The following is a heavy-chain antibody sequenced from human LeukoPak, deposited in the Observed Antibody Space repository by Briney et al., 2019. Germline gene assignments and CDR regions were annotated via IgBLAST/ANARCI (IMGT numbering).Heavy chain of an antibody. CDR3: AREVPAGGFDY. Sequence: GGSLRLSCAASGFTFSNAWMSWVRQAPGKGLEWVGRIKSKTDGGTTDYAAPVKGRFTISRDNSKNTLYLQMNSLRVEDTAVYYCAREVPAGGFDYWGQGTLVTVSS. J-gene: IGHJ4*02. CDR1: GFTFSNAW. D-gene: IGHD4-23*01. V-gene: IGHV3-15*01. CDR2: IKSKTDGGTT.